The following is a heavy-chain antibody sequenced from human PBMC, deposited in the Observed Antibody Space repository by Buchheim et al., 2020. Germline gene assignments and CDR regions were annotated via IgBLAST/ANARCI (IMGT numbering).Heavy chain of an antibody. V-gene: IGHV4-34*01. CDR1: GGSFSGYY. D-gene: IGHD3-9*01. CDR3: ARGYYDILTGSYYYYGMDV. CDR2: INHSGST. Sequence: QVQLQQWGAGLLKPSETLSLTCAVYGGSFSGYYWSWIRQPPGKGLEWIGEINHSGSTNYNPSLKSRVTISVDTSKNQFSLKLSSVTAADTAVYYCARGYYDILTGSYYYYGMDVWGQGTT. J-gene: IGHJ6*02.